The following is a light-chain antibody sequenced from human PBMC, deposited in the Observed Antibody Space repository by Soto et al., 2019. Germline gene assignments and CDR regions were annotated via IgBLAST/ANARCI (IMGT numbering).Light chain of an antibody. CDR3: QQYNNWPRAT. J-gene: IGKJ4*01. V-gene: IGKV3-15*01. CDR1: QSINSN. CDR2: RAS. Sequence: IVLTQSPPTLSVSPGARATLSCRASQSINSNLAWYQQKPGQAPRLLMFRASIRATGFPARFSGSGSGTEFNITISSLQSEDSAIYYCQQYNNWPRATFGGGTKVDIK.